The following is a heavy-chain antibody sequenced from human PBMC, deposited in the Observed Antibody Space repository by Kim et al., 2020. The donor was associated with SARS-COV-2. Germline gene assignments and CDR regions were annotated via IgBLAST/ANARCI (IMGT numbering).Heavy chain of an antibody. V-gene: IGHV4-34*01. Sequence: SETLSLTCAVYGGSFSGYYWSWIRQPPGKGLEWIGEINHSGSTNYNPSLKSRVTISVDTSKNQFSLKLSSVTAADTAVYYCARGHPYSSSWYDYWGQGTLVTVSS. CDR3: ARGHPYSSSWYDY. CDR2: INHSGST. D-gene: IGHD6-13*01. J-gene: IGHJ4*02. CDR1: GGSFSGYY.